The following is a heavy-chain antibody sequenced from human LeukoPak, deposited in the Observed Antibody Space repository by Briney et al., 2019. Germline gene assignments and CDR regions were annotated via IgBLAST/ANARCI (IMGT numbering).Heavy chain of an antibody. D-gene: IGHD3-10*01. V-gene: IGHV4-59*01. Sequence: PSETLSLTCTVSGGSISAYYWSWNRQPPGKGLEWIGYIYDSGSTTYNPFLKSRVTISLDTSKNQFSLKLRSVTAADTAVYYCARDTGFGDPFDCWGQGTLVTVSS. CDR2: IYDSGST. CDR1: GGSISAYY. CDR3: ARDTGFGDPFDC. J-gene: IGHJ4*02.